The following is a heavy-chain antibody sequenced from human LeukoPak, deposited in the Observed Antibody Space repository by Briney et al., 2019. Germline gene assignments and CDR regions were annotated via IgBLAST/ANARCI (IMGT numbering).Heavy chain of an antibody. CDR2: INHSGST. CDR3: ARGRVFSRPSAPRFDP. CDR1: GGSFSGYY. Sequence: TPSETLSLTCAVYGGSFSGYYWSWIRQPPGKGLEWIGEINHSGSTNYNPSLKSRVTISVDTSKNQFSLKLSSVTAADTAVYYCARGRVFSRPSAPRFDPWGQGILVTVSS. D-gene: IGHD3-10*01. J-gene: IGHJ5*02. V-gene: IGHV4-34*01.